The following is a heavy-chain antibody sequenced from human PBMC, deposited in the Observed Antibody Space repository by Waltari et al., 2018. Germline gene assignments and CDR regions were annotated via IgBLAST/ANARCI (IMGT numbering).Heavy chain of an antibody. V-gene: IGHV4-39*07. CDR2: IYYSGST. J-gene: IGHJ3*02. CDR3: ARSPYYDFWSGYYMGAFDI. D-gene: IGHD3-3*01. Sequence: TLSLTCTVSGGSISSSSYYWGWIRQPPGKGLEWIGSIYYSGSTYYNPSLKSRVTISVDTSKNQFSLKLSSVTAADTAVYYCARSPYYDFWSGYYMGAFDIWGQGTMVTVSS. CDR1: GGSISSSSYY.